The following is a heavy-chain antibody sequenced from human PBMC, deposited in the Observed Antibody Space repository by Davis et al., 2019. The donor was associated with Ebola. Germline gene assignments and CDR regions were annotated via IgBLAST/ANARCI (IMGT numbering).Heavy chain of an antibody. CDR1: GGSISNFY. Sequence: SETLSPTCTVSGGSISNFYWSWIRQTPGKGLQWIGYIYYSGSTNYNPSLKSRVTISVDTSKNQFSLKLSSVTAADTAVYYCARHRIVGATKGGWFDPWGQGTLVTVSS. CDR3: ARHRIVGATKGGWFDP. J-gene: IGHJ5*02. CDR2: IYYSGST. D-gene: IGHD1-26*01. V-gene: IGHV4-59*08.